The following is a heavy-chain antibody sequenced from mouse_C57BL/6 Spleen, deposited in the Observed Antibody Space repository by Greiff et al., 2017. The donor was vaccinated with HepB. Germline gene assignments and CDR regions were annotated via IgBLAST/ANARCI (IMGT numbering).Heavy chain of an antibody. CDR3: ARGNSSGYWFAY. V-gene: IGHV1-50*01. D-gene: IGHD3-2*02. CDR2: IDPSDSYT. J-gene: IGHJ3*01. CDR1: GYTFTSYW. Sequence: QVQLQQPGAELVKPGASVKLSCKASGYTFTSYWMQWVKQRPGQGLEWIGEIDPSDSYTNYNQKFKGKATLTVDTSSSTAYMQLSSLTSEDSAVDYCARGNSSGYWFAYWGQGTLVTVSA.